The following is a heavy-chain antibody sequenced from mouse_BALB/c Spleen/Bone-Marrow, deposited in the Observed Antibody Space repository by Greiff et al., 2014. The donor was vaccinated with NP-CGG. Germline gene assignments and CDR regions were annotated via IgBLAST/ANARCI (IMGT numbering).Heavy chain of an antibody. CDR2: IDPGSGGT. Sequence: VQLQQSGAELVRPGTSVKVSCKASGYAFTNYLIEWVKQRPGQGLEWIGLIDPGSGGTNYNEKFKGKATLTADKSSSTAYMQLSSLTSDDSAVYFCAREGYDNDGGRSMDYWGQGISVTVSS. J-gene: IGHJ4*01. CDR1: GYAFTNYL. V-gene: IGHV1-54*01. D-gene: IGHD2-4*01. CDR3: AREGYDNDGGRSMDY.